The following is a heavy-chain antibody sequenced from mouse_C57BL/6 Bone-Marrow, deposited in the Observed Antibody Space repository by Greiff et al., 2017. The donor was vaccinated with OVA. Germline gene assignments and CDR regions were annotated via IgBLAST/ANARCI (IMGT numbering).Heavy chain of an antibody. Sequence: QVQLQQSGAELVKPGASVKMSCKASGYTFTTYPIEWMKQNHGKSLEWIGNFHPYNDDTKYNEKFKGKATLTADKSSRTVYLELSRLPYEDSAVYYSARTTNWGFDYWGQGTSLTVSS. J-gene: IGHJ2*02. V-gene: IGHV1-47*01. CDR1: GYTFTTYP. D-gene: IGHD4-1*01. CDR3: ARTTNWGFDY. CDR2: FHPYNDDT.